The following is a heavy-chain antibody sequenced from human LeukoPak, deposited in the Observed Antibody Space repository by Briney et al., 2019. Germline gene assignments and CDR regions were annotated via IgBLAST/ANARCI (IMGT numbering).Heavy chain of an antibody. V-gene: IGHV3-64*01. J-gene: IGHJ6*03. CDR2: ISSNGGST. CDR3: VRGPPVAEIYYYYYYMDV. Sequence: QSGGSLRLSCAASGFTFSSYAMHWVRQAPGKGLEYVSAISSNGGSTYYANSVKGRFTISRDNSKNTLYLQMGSLRAEDMAVYYCVRGPPVAEIYYYYYYMDVWGKGTTVTVSS. D-gene: IGHD6-19*01. CDR1: GFTFSSYA.